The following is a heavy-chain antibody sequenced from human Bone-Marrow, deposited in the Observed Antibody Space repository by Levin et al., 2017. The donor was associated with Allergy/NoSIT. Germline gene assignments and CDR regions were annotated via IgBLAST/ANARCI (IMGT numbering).Heavy chain of an antibody. Sequence: GGSLRLSCAASGFTFSNAWLTWVRQAPGKGLEWAGRIKSETDGGTTDYAAPVKGRFTTSRDDSKNTLYLQMNSLRTEDTAVYYCTTGHCSSISCYEDYYGMNVWGQGTTVTVSS. V-gene: IGHV3-15*01. J-gene: IGHJ6*02. CDR1: GFTFSNAW. CDR2: IKSETDGGTT. CDR3: TTGHCSSISCYEDYYGMNV. D-gene: IGHD2-2*01.